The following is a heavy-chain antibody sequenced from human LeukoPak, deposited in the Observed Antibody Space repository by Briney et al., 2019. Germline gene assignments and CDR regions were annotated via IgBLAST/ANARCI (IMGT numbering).Heavy chain of an antibody. CDR2: INHSGST. CDR3: ARGSRDIVATIRRNWFDP. J-gene: IGHJ5*02. CDR1: GGSFSGYY. Sequence: SETLSPTCAVYGGSFSGYYWSWIRQPPGKGLEWIGEINHSGSTNYNPSLKSRVTISVDTSKNQFSLKLSSVTAADTAVYYCARGSRDIVATIRRNWFDPWGQGTLVTVSS. V-gene: IGHV4-34*01. D-gene: IGHD5-12*01.